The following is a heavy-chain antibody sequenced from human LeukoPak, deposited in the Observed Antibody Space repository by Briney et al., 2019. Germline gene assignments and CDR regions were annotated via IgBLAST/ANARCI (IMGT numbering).Heavy chain of an antibody. CDR3: ARDPTSIAAAWYAFDI. CDR1: GDSVSSNSAA. V-gene: IGHV6-1*01. J-gene: IGHJ3*02. CDR2: TYYRSKWYN. D-gene: IGHD6-13*01. Sequence: SQTLSLTCAISGDSVSSNSAAWNWIRQSPSRGLEWLGRTYYRSKWYNDYAVSVKSRITINPDTSKNQFSLQLNSVTPEDTAVYYCARDPTSIAAAWYAFDIWGQGTMVTVSS.